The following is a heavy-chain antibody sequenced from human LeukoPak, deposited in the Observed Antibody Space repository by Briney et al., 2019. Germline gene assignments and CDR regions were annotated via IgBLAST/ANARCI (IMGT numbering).Heavy chain of an antibody. D-gene: IGHD3-22*01. J-gene: IGHJ4*02. CDR2: IYWDDDK. CDR3: AHSRDSIGYYFNFDY. V-gene: IGHV2-5*08. CDR1: GGSISDYYW. Sequence: TLSLTCTVSGGSISDYYWSWIRQPPGKALEWLALIYWDDDKDYSPSLKTRLSITKDTSKNQVVLTMTNMDPVDTATYYCAHSRDSIGYYFNFDYWGQGTLVTVSS.